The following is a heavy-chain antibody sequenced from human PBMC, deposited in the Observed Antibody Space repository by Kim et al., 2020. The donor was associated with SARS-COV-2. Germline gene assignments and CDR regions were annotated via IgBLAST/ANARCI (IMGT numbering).Heavy chain of an antibody. Sequence: GGSLRLSCAASGFTFSSYWMHWVRQAPGKGLVWVSRINSDGSSTSYADSVKGRFTISRDNAKNTLYLQMNSLRAEDTAVYYCARGGIQLWLENAFDIWGQGTMVTVSS. CDR3: ARGGIQLWLENAFDI. CDR1: GFTFSSYW. V-gene: IGHV3-74*01. D-gene: IGHD5-18*01. J-gene: IGHJ3*02. CDR2: INSDGSST.